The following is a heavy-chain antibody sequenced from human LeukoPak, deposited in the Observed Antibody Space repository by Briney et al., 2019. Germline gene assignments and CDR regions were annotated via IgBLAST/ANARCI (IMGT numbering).Heavy chain of an antibody. V-gene: IGHV4-61*08. D-gene: IGHD6-13*01. CDR2: IYYSGST. CDR3: ARGTGYSSTKRYMDV. J-gene: IGHJ6*02. CDR1: GGSISSGDYY. Sequence: SQTLSLTCTVSGGSISSGDYYWSWIRQPPGKGLEWIGYIYYSGSTNYNPSLKSRVTISVDTSKNQFSLKLSSVTAADTAVYYCARGTGYSSTKRYMDVWGQGTTVTVSS.